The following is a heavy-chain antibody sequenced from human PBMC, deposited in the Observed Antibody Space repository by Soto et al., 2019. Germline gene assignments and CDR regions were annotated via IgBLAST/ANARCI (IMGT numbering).Heavy chain of an antibody. CDR2: ISDSGGTT. CDR1: GFTFRDYA. J-gene: IGHJ4*02. CDR3: ARGLTVASYFDY. D-gene: IGHD4-17*01. V-gene: IGHV3-23*01. Sequence: EVQLLQSGGGLEQPGGSLRLSCAAAGFTFRDYAMSWVRQAPGKGLQWVSGISDSGGTTYYADSVKGRFTISRDNARNSLYLQMNSLRAEDTAVYYCARGLTVASYFDYWGQGTLVTVSS.